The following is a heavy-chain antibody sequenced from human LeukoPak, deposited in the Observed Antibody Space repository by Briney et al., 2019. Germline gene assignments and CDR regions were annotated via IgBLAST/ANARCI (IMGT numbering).Heavy chain of an antibody. J-gene: IGHJ4*02. CDR2: ISNSGRT. Sequence: SETLSLTCIVSGGSISNYYWSWIRQPPGKGLEWIGYISNSGRTNYNPSPKRRVTISVDTSRYQLSLRLSSVTAADTATYYCARDLSIGYSDYWGQGTLVTVSS. CDR3: ARDLSIGYSDY. D-gene: IGHD3-22*01. CDR1: GGSISNYY. V-gene: IGHV4-59*01.